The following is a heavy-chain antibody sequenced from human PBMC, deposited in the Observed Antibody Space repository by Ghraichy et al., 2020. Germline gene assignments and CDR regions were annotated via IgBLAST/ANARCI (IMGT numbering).Heavy chain of an antibody. Sequence: GESLNISCAASGFTFSGSGMHWVRQAPGKGLEWVAFISYDGNNKYFADSVKGRFTISRDNSKNTLFLQMNSLRTEDTAIYYCAKERAGPADYWGQGTLVTVSS. J-gene: IGHJ4*02. CDR1: GFTFSGSG. D-gene: IGHD3-10*01. CDR3: AKERAGPADY. CDR2: ISYDGNNK. V-gene: IGHV3-30*02.